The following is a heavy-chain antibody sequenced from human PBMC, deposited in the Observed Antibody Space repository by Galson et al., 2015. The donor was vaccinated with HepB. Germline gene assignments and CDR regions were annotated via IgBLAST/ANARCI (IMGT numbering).Heavy chain of an antibody. J-gene: IGHJ6*02. D-gene: IGHD3-10*01. V-gene: IGHV4-61*01. Sequence: SETLSLTCTVSGGSVSSGSYYWSWLRQPPGKGLEWIGNIYYSGSTNYNPSLKSRVTISVDTSKNQFSLKLSSVTAAVTAVCYCARAAVAGVVLWGNGSGSYGGGGLYYYYYGMDVWGQGTTVTVSS. CDR3: ARAAVAGVVLWGNGSGSYGGGGLYYYYYGMDV. CDR1: GGSVSSGSYY. CDR2: IYYSGST.